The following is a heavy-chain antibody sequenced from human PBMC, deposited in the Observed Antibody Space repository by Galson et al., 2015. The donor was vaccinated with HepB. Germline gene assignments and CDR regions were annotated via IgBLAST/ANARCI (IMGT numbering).Heavy chain of an antibody. CDR2: ISSNGGST. D-gene: IGHD2-2*01. Sequence: SLRLSCAASGFTFSSYAMHWVRQAPGKGLEYVSAISSNGGSTYYADSVKGRFTISRDNSKNTLYLQMSSLRAEDTAVYYCVKECSSTSCYSAFDIWGQGTMVTVSS. V-gene: IGHV3-64D*06. CDR3: VKECSSTSCYSAFDI. CDR1: GFTFSSYA. J-gene: IGHJ3*02.